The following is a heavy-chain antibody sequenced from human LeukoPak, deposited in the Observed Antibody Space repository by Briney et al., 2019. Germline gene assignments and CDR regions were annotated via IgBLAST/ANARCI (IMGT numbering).Heavy chain of an antibody. J-gene: IGHJ4*02. V-gene: IGHV3-11*06. Sequence: GGSLRLSCAASGFIFSDYYMSWIRQAPGKGLEWVPDISSSSSHTNYADSAKGRFTISRDNAKNSLYLQMNSLKAEDTAVYYCAKNIGYDYPSDYWGQGTLVTVSS. CDR3: AKNIGYDYPSDY. CDR1: GFIFSDYY. CDR2: ISSSSSHT. D-gene: IGHD5-12*01.